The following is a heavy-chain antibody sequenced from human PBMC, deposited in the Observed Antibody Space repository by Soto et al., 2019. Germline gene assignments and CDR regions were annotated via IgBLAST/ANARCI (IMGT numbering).Heavy chain of an antibody. CDR1: GGSISSGGYS. V-gene: IGHV4-30-2*01. CDR3: ARIITMSNWFDP. D-gene: IGHD3-22*01. Sequence: SETLSLTCAVSGGSISSGGYSWSWIRQPPGKGLEWIGYIYHSGSTYYNPSLKSRVTISVDRAKNQFSLKLSSVTAADTAVYYCARIITMSNWFDPWGQGTLVTVSS. J-gene: IGHJ5*02. CDR2: IYHSGST.